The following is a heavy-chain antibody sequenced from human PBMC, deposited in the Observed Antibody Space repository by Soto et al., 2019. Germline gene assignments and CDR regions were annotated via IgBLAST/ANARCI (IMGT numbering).Heavy chain of an antibody. CDR3: ASQRRIQLWPNWFDP. CDR1: GGTFSSYA. CDR2: IIPIFGTA. V-gene: IGHV1-69*12. D-gene: IGHD5-18*01. J-gene: IGHJ5*02. Sequence: QVQLVQSGAEVKKPGSSVKVSCKASGGTFSSYAISWVRQAPGQGLEWMGGIIPIFGTANYAQKFQGRVTITADESTSAAYMELSSLRSEDTAVYYCASQRRIQLWPNWFDPWGQGTLVTVSS.